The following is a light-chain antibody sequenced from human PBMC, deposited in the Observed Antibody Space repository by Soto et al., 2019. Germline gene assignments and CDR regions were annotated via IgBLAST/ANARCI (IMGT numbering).Light chain of an antibody. CDR2: GAS. J-gene: IGKJ2*01. V-gene: IGKV3-20*01. Sequence: EIVLTQSPGTLSLSPGERATLSCRASQSVSSNYLVWYQQKPGQAPRPLIYGASTRATDIPDRFSGSGSGTDFTLTISRLEPEDVAVYYCQQYAGSSYTFGQGTKLEIK. CDR1: QSVSSNY. CDR3: QQYAGSSYT.